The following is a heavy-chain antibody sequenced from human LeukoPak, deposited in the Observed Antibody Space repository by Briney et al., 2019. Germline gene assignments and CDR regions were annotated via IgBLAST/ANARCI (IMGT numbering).Heavy chain of an antibody. CDR3: AKTPSSWSDFDY. D-gene: IGHD6-13*01. Sequence: GRSLRLSCAASGFTFSSYGMHWVRQAPGKGLEWVSAISGSGGSTYYADSVKGRFTISRDNSKNTLYLQMNSLRAEDTAVYYCAKTPSSWSDFDYWGQGTLVTVSS. J-gene: IGHJ4*02. CDR1: GFTFSSYG. CDR2: ISGSGGST. V-gene: IGHV3-23*01.